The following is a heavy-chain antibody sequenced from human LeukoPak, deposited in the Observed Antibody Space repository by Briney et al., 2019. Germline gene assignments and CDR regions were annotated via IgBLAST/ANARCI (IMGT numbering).Heavy chain of an antibody. D-gene: IGHD6-13*01. J-gene: IGHJ5*02. CDR2: INPNSGGT. Sequence: ASVKVSCKASGYTFTGYYMHWVRQAPGQGLEWLGWINPNSGGTNYAQKFQGRVTMTRDTSTSTAYMELSRLRSDDTAVYYCARGPTSSSWGPNWFDPWGQGTLVTVSS. CDR1: GYTFTGYY. V-gene: IGHV1-2*02. CDR3: ARGPTSSSWGPNWFDP.